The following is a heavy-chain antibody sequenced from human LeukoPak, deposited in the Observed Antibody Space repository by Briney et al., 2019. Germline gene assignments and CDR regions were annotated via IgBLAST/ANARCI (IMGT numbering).Heavy chain of an antibody. J-gene: IGHJ3*02. V-gene: IGHV1-8*03. Sequence: ASVKVSCKASGYTFTSYDINWVRQATGQGLEWMGWMNPNSGNTGYAQKFQGRVTITRDTSASTAYMELSSLRSEDTAVYYCARSLWFGELSAFDIWGQGTMVTVSS. D-gene: IGHD3-10*01. CDR2: MNPNSGNT. CDR3: ARSLWFGELSAFDI. CDR1: GYTFTSYD.